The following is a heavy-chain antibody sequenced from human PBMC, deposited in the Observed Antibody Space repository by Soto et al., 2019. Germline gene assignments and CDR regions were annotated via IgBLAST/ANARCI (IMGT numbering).Heavy chain of an antibody. D-gene: IGHD2-21*02. CDR2: IIPIFGTA. Sequence: ASVKVSCKASGGTFSSYAISWVRQAPGQGLEWMGGIIPIFGTANYAQKFQGRVTITADESTSTAYMELSSLRSEDTAVYYCARAPNRGVVTPGGMDVWGQGTTVTVSS. CDR1: GGTFSSYA. J-gene: IGHJ6*02. V-gene: IGHV1-69*13. CDR3: ARAPNRGVVTPGGMDV.